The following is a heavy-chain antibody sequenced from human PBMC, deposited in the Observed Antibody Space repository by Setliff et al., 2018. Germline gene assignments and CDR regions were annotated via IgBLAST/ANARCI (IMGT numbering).Heavy chain of an antibody. Sequence: GASVKVSCKASDYILTSYGLSWVRQAPGQGLEWMGWISAYTGNTKFAQKFQGRVTMTTDTSTSTAYLELRSLTSDDTAVYYCSKLVRYCTTTACQGASGAEFWGQGTLVTVSS. D-gene: IGHD2-8*01. CDR2: ISAYTGNT. CDR1: DYILTSYG. V-gene: IGHV1-18*01. CDR3: SKLVRYCTTTACQGASGAEF. J-gene: IGHJ4*02.